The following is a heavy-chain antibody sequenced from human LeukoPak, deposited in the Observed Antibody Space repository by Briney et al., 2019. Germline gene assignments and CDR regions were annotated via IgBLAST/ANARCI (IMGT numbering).Heavy chain of an antibody. Sequence: GSVKVSCKASGYTFISYEIKWVRQATGQGLEWMGWRNPNSGNTDYGQKSQGRVSMTRSTSISTGYMELSSLRSEDTAVYYCARDPLTRYDFWSGYSWFDPWGQGTLVTVSS. CDR2: RNPNSGNT. D-gene: IGHD3-3*01. CDR3: ARDPLTRYDFWSGYSWFDP. V-gene: IGHV1-8*01. J-gene: IGHJ5*02. CDR1: GYTFISYE.